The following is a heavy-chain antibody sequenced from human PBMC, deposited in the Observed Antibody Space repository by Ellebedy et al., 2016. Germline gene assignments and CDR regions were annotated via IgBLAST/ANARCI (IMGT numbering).Heavy chain of an antibody. CDR1: GGTFSSYA. CDR2: IIPILGIA. J-gene: IGHJ6*02. Sequence: ASVKVSCKASGGTFSSYAISWVRQAPGQGLEWMGGIIPILGIANYAQKFQGRVTITADKSTSTAYMELSSLRSEDTAVYYCARGNTMVRGRAVFYGMDVWGQGTTVTVSS. D-gene: IGHD3-10*01. CDR3: ARGNTMVRGRAVFYGMDV. V-gene: IGHV1-69*10.